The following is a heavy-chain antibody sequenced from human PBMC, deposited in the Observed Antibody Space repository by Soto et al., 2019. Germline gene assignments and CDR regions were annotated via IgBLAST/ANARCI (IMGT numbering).Heavy chain of an antibody. J-gene: IGHJ6*02. CDR1: GFTFSSYW. V-gene: IGHV3-7*04. D-gene: IGHD4-17*01. CDR2: IKQDGSEK. Sequence: GGSLRLSCAASGFTFSSYWMSWVRQAPGKGLEWVANIKQDGSEKYYVDSVKGRFTISRDNAKNSLYLQMNSLRAEDTAVYYCAGAYGDYVDYYYGMDVWGQGTTVTVSS. CDR3: AGAYGDYVDYYYGMDV.